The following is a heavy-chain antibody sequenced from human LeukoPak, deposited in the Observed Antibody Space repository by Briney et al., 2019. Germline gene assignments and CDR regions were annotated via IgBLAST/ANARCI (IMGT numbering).Heavy chain of an antibody. V-gene: IGHV3-23*01. CDR3: AKEAYYDGTGYFDF. Sequence: GGSLRLSCAASGFTFSNYAMTWVRQAPGKGLEWVSGISGSGDSTYYADSVKGRFTISRDNFKNTLYLQMNSLRAEDTAVYYCAKEAYYDGTGYFDFWGQGTLVTVSS. D-gene: IGHD3-22*01. CDR2: ISGSGDST. J-gene: IGHJ4*02. CDR1: GFTFSNYA.